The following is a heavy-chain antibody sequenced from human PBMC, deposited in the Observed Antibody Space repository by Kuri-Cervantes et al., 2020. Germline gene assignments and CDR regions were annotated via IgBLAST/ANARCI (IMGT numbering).Heavy chain of an antibody. Sequence: GGSLRLSCKASGYTFISYGISWVRQAPGQGLEWMGWITVYNGKTKYVQKFQDRVTMTTDTSTRTAYMEVRSLRSDDTAVYYCARGVYDILNGYDDYYYYGMDVWGQGTTVTVSS. V-gene: IGHV1-18*01. J-gene: IGHJ6*02. CDR1: GYTFISYG. CDR3: ARGVYDILNGYDDYYYYGMDV. CDR2: ITVYNGKT. D-gene: IGHD3-9*01.